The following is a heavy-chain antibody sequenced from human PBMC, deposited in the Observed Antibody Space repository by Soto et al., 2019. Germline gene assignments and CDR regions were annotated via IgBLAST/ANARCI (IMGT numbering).Heavy chain of an antibody. CDR3: ARGFYGYDSSGYYSRHFDY. Sequence: EVQLVESGGGLVQPGGSLRLSCAASGFTVSSNYMSWVRQAPGKGLEWVSVIYSGGSTYYADSVKGRFTISRDNSKNTLYLQMSSLRAEDTAVYYCARGFYGYDSSGYYSRHFDYWGQGTLVTVSS. D-gene: IGHD3-22*01. CDR1: GFTVSSNY. J-gene: IGHJ4*02. CDR2: IYSGGST. V-gene: IGHV3-66*01.